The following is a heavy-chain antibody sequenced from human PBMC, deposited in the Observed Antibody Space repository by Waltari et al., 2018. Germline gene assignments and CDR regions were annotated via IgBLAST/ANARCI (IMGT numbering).Heavy chain of an antibody. J-gene: IGHJ1*01. CDR3: AKDRGSGYYLEYFQH. CDR2: ISGSGGST. CDR1: GFTFSSYA. V-gene: IGHV3-23*01. Sequence: EVQLLESGGGLVQPGGSLRLSCAASGFTFSSYAMSWVRQAPGKGLEWVSAISGSGGSTYYADCVKGRFTISSDNSKNTLYLQMNSLRAEDTAVYYCAKDRGSGYYLEYFQHWGQGTLVTVSS. D-gene: IGHD3-22*01.